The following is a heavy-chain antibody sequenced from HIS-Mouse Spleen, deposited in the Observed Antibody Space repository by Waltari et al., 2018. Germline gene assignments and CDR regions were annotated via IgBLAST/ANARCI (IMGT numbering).Heavy chain of an antibody. J-gene: IGHJ2*01. D-gene: IGHD6-13*01. CDR1: GGSIISSRYH. Sequence: QLQLQESGPGLVKPSETLSLTCTVPGGSIISSRYHWGGIRQPPGKGLEWIGSIYYSGSTYYNPSLKSRVTIAVDTSKNQFSLKLSSVTAADTAVYYCAREIPYSSSWYDWYFDLWGRGTLVTVSS. V-gene: IGHV4-39*07. CDR3: AREIPYSSSWYDWYFDL. CDR2: IYYSGST.